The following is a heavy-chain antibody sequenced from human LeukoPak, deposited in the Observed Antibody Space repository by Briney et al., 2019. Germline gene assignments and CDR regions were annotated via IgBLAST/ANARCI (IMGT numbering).Heavy chain of an antibody. V-gene: IGHV1-8*01. CDR1: RYTFTSYD. D-gene: IGHD2-2*02. CDR2: MNPNSGNT. Sequence: ASVKVSCKASRYTFTSYDINWVRQATGQGLEWMGWMNPNSGNTGYAQKFQGRVTMTRNTPIGTAYMELSSLRSEDTAVYYCALVVVPAAIYYWGQGTLVTVSS. J-gene: IGHJ4*02. CDR3: ALVVVPAAIYY.